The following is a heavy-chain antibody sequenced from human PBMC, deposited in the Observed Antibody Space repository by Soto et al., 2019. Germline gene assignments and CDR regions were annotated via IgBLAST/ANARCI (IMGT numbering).Heavy chain of an antibody. CDR2: IADTGST. J-gene: IGHJ3*02. Sequence: QVQLQESGPGLVKPSETLSLTCAVSGGSISHYYWSWIRQPPGKGLEWIGYIADTGSTNYNASLRSRVTLSVDTSTNQFSLELGSVTAADTAVYYCTRRGGFPFALDTWGQGTMVTVSS. D-gene: IGHD1-26*01. V-gene: IGHV4-59*08. CDR3: TRRGGFPFALDT. CDR1: GGSISHYY.